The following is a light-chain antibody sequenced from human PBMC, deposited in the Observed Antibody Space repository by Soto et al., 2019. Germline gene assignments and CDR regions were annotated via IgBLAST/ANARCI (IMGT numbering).Light chain of an antibody. Sequence: QSVLTQPPSASGTPGQRVTISCSGSSSNIGSNTVNWYQQLPETAPKLLIYNNNQRPSGVPDRFSGPKSGTSASLAISGLQSEDEADYYCAAWDDSLKGLVFGTGTKVTVL. CDR1: SSNIGSNT. V-gene: IGLV1-44*01. CDR3: AAWDDSLKGLV. CDR2: NNN. J-gene: IGLJ1*01.